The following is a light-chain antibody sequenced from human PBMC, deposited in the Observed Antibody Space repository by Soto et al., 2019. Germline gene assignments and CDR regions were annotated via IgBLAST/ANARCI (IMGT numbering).Light chain of an antibody. J-gene: IGLJ1*01. CDR2: GNS. CDR1: SSNIGAGYD. Sequence: QSALTQPPPVSGAPGQRVTISCTGSSSNIGAGYDVHWYQQLPGTAPKLLIYGNSNRPSGVPDRFSGSKSGTSASLAITGLQAEDEADYYCQSYDSSLTLYVFGTGTKVTVL. V-gene: IGLV1-40*01. CDR3: QSYDSSLTLYV.